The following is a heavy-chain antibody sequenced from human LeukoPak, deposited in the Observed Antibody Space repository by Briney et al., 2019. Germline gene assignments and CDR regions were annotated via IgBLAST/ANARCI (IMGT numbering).Heavy chain of an antibody. Sequence: PGGSLRLSCAASGFTFSSYWMSWVRQAPGKGLEWVGFIRSKAYGGTTEYAASVKGRFTISRDDSKSIAYLQMNSLKTEDTAVYYCTRDQGGEYYDILTGYHPNYYYYYMDVWGKGTTVTISS. CDR3: TRDQGGEYYDILTGYHPNYYYYYMDV. CDR1: GFTFSSYW. J-gene: IGHJ6*03. V-gene: IGHV3-49*04. D-gene: IGHD3-9*01. CDR2: IRSKAYGGTT.